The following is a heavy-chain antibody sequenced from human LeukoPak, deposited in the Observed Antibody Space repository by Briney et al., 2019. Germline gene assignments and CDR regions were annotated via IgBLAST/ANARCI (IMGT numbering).Heavy chain of an antibody. J-gene: IGHJ4*02. Sequence: PSQTLSLTCTGSGGSISSGSYYWSWIRQPAGKGLEWIGRIYTSGSTNYNPSLKSRVTISVDTSKNQFSLKLSSVTAADTAVYYCAREALGYCSSTSCSWRFDYWGQGTLVTVSS. D-gene: IGHD2-2*01. CDR2: IYTSGST. CDR3: AREALGYCSSTSCSWRFDY. CDR1: GGSISSGSYY. V-gene: IGHV4-61*02.